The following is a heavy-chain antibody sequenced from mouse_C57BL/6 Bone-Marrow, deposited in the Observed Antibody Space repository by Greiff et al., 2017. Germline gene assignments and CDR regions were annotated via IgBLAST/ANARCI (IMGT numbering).Heavy chain of an antibody. CDR3: AREDWDYDMDY. CDR2: IGYTGST. Sequence: DVKLVESGPGLVKPSQTLYLTCSVTGYSITSYYLNWIQKFPGHNLEYMGYIGYTGSTYYNPTLNSRISITRDTSTNQYYLQLNSVTTEDTATYYCAREDWDYDMDYWGTGTTVTVSS. D-gene: IGHD4-1*01. CDR1: GYSITSYY. V-gene: IGHV3-8*01. J-gene: IGHJ4*01.